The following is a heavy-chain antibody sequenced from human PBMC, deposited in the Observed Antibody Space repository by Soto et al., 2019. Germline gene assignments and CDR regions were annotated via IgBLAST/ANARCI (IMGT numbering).Heavy chain of an antibody. CDR1: GFTFSSYA. J-gene: IGHJ4*02. D-gene: IGHD5-18*01. Sequence: VQLVESGGGVVQPGRSLRLSCAASGFTFSSYAMHWVRQAPGKGLEWVAVISYDGSNKYYADSVKGRFTISRDNSKNTLYLQMNSLRAEDTAVYYCARDRVDTAMVTGDYWGQGTLVTVSS. V-gene: IGHV3-30-3*01. CDR2: ISYDGSNK. CDR3: ARDRVDTAMVTGDY.